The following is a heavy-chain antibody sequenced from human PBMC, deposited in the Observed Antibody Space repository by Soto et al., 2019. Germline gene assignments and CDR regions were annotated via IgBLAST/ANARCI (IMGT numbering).Heavy chain of an antibody. CDR3: ARGFGGTFDY. V-gene: IGHV4-34*01. CDR2: INHSGST. Sequence: SETLSLTCAVYGGSFSGYYWSWIRQPPGKGLEWIGEINHSGSTNYNPSLKSRVTISVDTSKNQFSLKLSSVTAADTAVYYCARGFGGTFDYWGQGTLVTVS. CDR1: GGSFSGYY. J-gene: IGHJ4*02. D-gene: IGHD3-10*01.